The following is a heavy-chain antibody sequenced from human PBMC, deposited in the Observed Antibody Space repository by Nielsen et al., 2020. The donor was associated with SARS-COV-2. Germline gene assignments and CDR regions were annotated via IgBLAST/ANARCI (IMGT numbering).Heavy chain of an antibody. CDR1: GYSFPNYW. Sequence: GESLKISCKGSGYSFPNYWVGWVRQMPGKGLEWMGIIYPGDSATRYSPPFQGHVTLAADKSTSTAYLQWNSLKASDAAMYYCVARRSSGGDWFFDLWGRGTQVIVSS. D-gene: IGHD3-16*01. CDR2: IYPGDSAT. V-gene: IGHV5-51*01. CDR3: VARRSSGGDWFFDL. J-gene: IGHJ2*01.